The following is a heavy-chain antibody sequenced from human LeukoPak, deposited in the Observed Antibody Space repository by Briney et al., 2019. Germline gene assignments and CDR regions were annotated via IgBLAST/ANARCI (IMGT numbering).Heavy chain of an antibody. D-gene: IGHD6-19*01. CDR2: ISGSGGST. V-gene: IGHV3-23*01. Sequence: GGSLRLSCAASGFAFSSYAMSWVRQAPGKGLEWVSDISGSGGSTHYADSVKGRFTISRDNSKNTLYLQMNSLRPEDTAVYYCATQSPQGTGWYGMGFWGQGTLVTVSS. J-gene: IGHJ4*02. CDR1: GFAFSSYA. CDR3: ATQSPQGTGWYGMGF.